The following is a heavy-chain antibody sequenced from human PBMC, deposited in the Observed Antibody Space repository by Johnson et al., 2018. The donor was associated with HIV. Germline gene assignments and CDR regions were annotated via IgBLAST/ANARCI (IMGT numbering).Heavy chain of an antibody. Sequence: VQLVESGGGVVQPGRTLRLSCAASGFPFSSSWMHWVRQAPGKGLVWVSRINRDGGTTAYADSVKGRFTISRENTKDTLSLQMTSLRQDDTAVYSCYCTEHFGAGSESKGTFDAWGQGTMVTVSS. CDR3: YCTEHFGAGSESKGTFDA. CDR2: INRDGGTT. V-gene: IGHV3-74*03. J-gene: IGHJ3*01. CDR1: GFPFSSSW. D-gene: IGHD3-10*01.